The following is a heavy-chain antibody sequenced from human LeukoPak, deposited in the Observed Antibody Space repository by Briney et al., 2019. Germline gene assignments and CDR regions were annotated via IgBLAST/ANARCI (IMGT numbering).Heavy chain of an antibody. D-gene: IGHD3-10*01. CDR3: VKFRGIQHYNYHMDV. J-gene: IGHJ6*03. Sequence: GGSLRLSCAASGFTFSSYAMSWVRQAPGKGLEWVSGLTGSGGNTYYADSVKGRFTISRDNSKNTLSLQMNSLRAEDAAVYYCVKFRGIQHYNYHMDVWGKGSTVTVCS. CDR1: GFTFSSYA. V-gene: IGHV3-23*01. CDR2: LTGSGGNT.